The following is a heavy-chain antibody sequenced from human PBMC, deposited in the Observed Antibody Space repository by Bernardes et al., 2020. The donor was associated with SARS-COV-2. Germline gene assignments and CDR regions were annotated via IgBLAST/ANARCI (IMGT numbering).Heavy chain of an antibody. V-gene: IGHV1-18*01. CDR3: ARVLEPYYDILTGYYNVLQFDY. J-gene: IGHJ4*02. D-gene: IGHD3-9*01. CDR1: GYTFTSYG. Sequence: ASVKVSCKASGYTFTSYGISWVRQAPGQGLEWMGWISAYNGNTNYAQKLQGRVTMTTDTSTSTAYMELRSLRSDDTAVYYCARVLEPYYDILTGYYNVLQFDYWGQGTLVTVSS. CDR2: ISAYNGNT.